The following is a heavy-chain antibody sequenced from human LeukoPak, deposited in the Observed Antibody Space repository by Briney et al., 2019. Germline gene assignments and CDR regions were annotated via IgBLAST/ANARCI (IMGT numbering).Heavy chain of an antibody. CDR3: ARARHDYVWGSYRYYFDY. D-gene: IGHD3-16*02. CDR2: IYYSGST. Sequence: SETLSLTCTVSGGSISSGDYYWSWIRQPPGKGLEWIGYIYYSGSTYYNPSLKSRVTISVDTSKNQFSLKLSSVTAADTAVYYCARARHDYVWGSYRYYFDYWGQGTLVTVSS. V-gene: IGHV4-30-4*01. J-gene: IGHJ4*02. CDR1: GGSISSGDYY.